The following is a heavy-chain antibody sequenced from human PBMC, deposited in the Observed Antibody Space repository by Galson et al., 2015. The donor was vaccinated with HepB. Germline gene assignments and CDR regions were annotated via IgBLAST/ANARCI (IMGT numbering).Heavy chain of an antibody. CDR1: GFTVSSKY. CDR2: IYNGDNT. J-gene: IGHJ4*02. CDR3: ARDGSNTAMGLPFDY. V-gene: IGHV3-53*01. D-gene: IGHD5-18*01. Sequence: SLRLSCAASGFTVSSKYMSWVRQAPGKGLEWVSIIYNGDNTYYADSVKGRFTISRDNSKNSLYLQMNNVRAEDTAVYYCARDGSNTAMGLPFDYWGQGTLVIVSS.